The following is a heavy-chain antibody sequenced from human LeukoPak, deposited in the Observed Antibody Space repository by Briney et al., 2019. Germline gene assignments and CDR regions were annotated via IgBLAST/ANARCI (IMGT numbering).Heavy chain of an antibody. Sequence: GGSLRLSCAASGFTFSSYAMSSVSQAPGKGLEWVSAISGSGGSTYYADSVKGRFTISRDNSKNTVYLQMNSLRAEDTAVYYCAKVPVFSVTISEVVTDDAFDIWGQGTIVTVSS. D-gene: IGHD3-3*01. CDR1: GFTFSSYA. V-gene: IGHV3-23*01. CDR3: AKVPVFSVTISEVVTDDAFDI. CDR2: ISGSGGST. J-gene: IGHJ3*02.